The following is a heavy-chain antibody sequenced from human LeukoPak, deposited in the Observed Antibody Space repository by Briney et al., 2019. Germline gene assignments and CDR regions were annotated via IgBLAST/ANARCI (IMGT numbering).Heavy chain of an antibody. CDR2: IYTSGST. CDR1: GGSISNY. Sequence: PSETLSLTCTVSGGSISNYWSWIRPPAGKGLEWSGRIYTSGSTTYNPSLKSRVTMSVDTSKNQVSLKLSSVTAADTAVYYCARDSGTTGEVKFDPWGQGTLVTVSS. D-gene: IGHD3-10*01. J-gene: IGHJ5*02. V-gene: IGHV4-4*07. CDR3: ARDSGTTGEVKFDP.